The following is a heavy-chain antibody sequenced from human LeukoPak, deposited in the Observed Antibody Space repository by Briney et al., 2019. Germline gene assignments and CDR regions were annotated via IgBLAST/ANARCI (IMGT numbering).Heavy chain of an antibody. V-gene: IGHV1-46*01. Sequence: ASVKVSCKASGYTFTSYYMHWVRQAPGQGLEWMGIINPSGGSTSYAQEFQGRVTMTRDTSTSTVYMELSSLRSEDTAVYYCAREYSSPGPFDYWGQGTLVTVSS. J-gene: IGHJ4*02. CDR2: INPSGGST. CDR1: GYTFTSYY. CDR3: AREYSSPGPFDY. D-gene: IGHD6-13*01.